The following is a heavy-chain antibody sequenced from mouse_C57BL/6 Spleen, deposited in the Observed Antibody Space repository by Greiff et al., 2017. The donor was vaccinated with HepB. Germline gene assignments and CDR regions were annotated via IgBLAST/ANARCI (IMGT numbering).Heavy chain of an antibody. Sequence: QVQLQQPGAELVKPGASVKVSCKASGYTFTSYWMHWVKQRPGQGLEWIGRINPSDSDTNYNQKFKGKATLTVDKSSSTAYMQLSSLTSEDSAVYYCAISASNDGYYLAYWGQGTLVTVSA. J-gene: IGHJ3*01. V-gene: IGHV1-74*01. D-gene: IGHD2-3*01. CDR2: INPSDSDT. CDR3: AISASNDGYYLAY. CDR1: GYTFTSYW.